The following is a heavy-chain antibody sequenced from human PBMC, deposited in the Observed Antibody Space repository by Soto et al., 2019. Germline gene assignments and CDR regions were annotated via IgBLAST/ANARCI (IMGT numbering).Heavy chain of an antibody. J-gene: IGHJ6*02. CDR3: AREKVSWNQWYSYYYGMDV. CDR1: GGSFSGYY. CDR2: INHSGST. Sequence: ETLSLTCAVYGGSFSGYYWSWIRQPPGKGLEWIGEINHSGSTNYNPSLKSRVTISVDTSKNQFSLKLSSVTAADTAVYYCAREKVSWNQWYSYYYGMDVWGQGTTVTVYS. V-gene: IGHV4-34*01. D-gene: IGHD1-1*01.